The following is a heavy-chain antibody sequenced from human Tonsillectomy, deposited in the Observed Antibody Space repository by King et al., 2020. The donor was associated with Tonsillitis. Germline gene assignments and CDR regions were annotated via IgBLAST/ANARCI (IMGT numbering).Heavy chain of an antibody. V-gene: IGHV3-33*01. CDR1: GFTFSTYD. Sequence: VQLVESGGGVVQPGRSLRLSCAASGFTFSTYDMHWVRQAPGKGLEWVAVMWYDGNNKYYADSVKGRFTISRDNSKSTVYLQMNSLRAEDTAVYYCARAPPAAPRSYYYYGMDVWGQGTTVTVSS. CDR3: ARAPPAAPRSYYYYGMDV. D-gene: IGHD2-2*01. CDR2: MWYDGNNK. J-gene: IGHJ6*02.